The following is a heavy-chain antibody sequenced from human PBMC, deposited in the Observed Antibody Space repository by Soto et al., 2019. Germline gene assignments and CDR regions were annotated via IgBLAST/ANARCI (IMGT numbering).Heavy chain of an antibody. CDR3: ARVLLSGAHYFDF. Sequence: ASVKVSCKXSGYTLSDHFIHWLRQAPGQGPEWMGWINPNTGGTNYAQKFQGSVTMTRDMSSGTFFLEVTSLKSDDTALYYCARVLLSGAHYFDFWGQGSLVTSPQ. J-gene: IGHJ4*02. CDR1: GYTLSDHF. D-gene: IGHD7-27*01. V-gene: IGHV1-2*04. CDR2: INPNTGGT.